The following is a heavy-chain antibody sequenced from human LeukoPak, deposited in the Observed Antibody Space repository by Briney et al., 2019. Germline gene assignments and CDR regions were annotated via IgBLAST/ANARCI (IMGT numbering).Heavy chain of an antibody. CDR3: GKGGAYGGSKGNY. V-gene: IGHV3-23*01. D-gene: IGHD1-26*01. CDR2: ISGSGGST. Sequence: GGSLRLSCAASGFTFSSYAMSWVRQAPGKGLEWVSAISGSGGSTYYADSVKGRFTISRDNSKNTVYLQMNSLRAEDPAGYYWGKGGAYGGSKGNYGGRETRFTVPS. CDR1: GFTFSSYA. J-gene: IGHJ4*02.